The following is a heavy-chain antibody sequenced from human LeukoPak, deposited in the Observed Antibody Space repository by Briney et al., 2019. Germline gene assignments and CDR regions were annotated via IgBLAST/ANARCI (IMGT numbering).Heavy chain of an antibody. V-gene: IGHV3-23*01. J-gene: IGHJ4*02. CDR1: GFTLSSYA. CDR2: ISGSGGST. Sequence: QSGGSLRLSCGASGFTLSSYAVSWARQPPGKGLEWVSAISGSGGSTYYADSVKGRFTISRDNSKNTLYLQMNGLRAEDTAVYYCAKYHFHRYYYDSSGYYPFDYWGQGTLVTVSS. CDR3: AKYHFHRYYYDSSGYYPFDY. D-gene: IGHD3-22*01.